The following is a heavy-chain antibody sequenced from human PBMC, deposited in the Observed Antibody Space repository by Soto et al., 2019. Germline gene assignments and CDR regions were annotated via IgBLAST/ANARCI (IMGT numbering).Heavy chain of an antibody. V-gene: IGHV2-70*01. Sequence: SGPTVVNPTQTLTLTCTFSGFSLSTSGMCVSWIRQPPGKALEWLALIDWDDDKYYSTSLKTRLTISKDTSKNQVVLTMTNMDPVDTATYYCARIGAGTSGYYYGMDVWGQGTTVTVSS. CDR1: GFSLSTSGMC. CDR3: ARIGAGTSGYYYGMDV. J-gene: IGHJ6*02. CDR2: IDWDDDK. D-gene: IGHD6-19*01.